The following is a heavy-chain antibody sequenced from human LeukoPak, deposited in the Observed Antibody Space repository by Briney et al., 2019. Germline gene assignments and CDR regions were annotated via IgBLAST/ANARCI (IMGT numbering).Heavy chain of an antibody. Sequence: PGGSLRLSCAASGFTFSTYNMNWVRQAPGKGLEWVSYISSDSSTIFYADSVKGRFTISRDNAKNSLYLQMNSLRVEDTAVYYCASSSPYSGSLGSFDYWGQGTLVTVSS. CDR1: GFTFSTYN. CDR2: ISSDSSTI. D-gene: IGHD1-26*01. V-gene: IGHV3-48*04. J-gene: IGHJ4*02. CDR3: ASSSPYSGSLGSFDY.